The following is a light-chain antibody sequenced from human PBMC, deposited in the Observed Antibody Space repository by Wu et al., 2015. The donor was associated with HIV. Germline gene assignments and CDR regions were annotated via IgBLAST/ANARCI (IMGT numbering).Light chain of an antibody. V-gene: IGKV1-5*03. Sequence: DIQMTQSPSTLSASVGYRVTITCRASQSISNWLAWYQQKPGKAPKLLIYKASHLEGGVPSRFSGSGSGAVFTLTISSLQPEDFATYYCQQYDSYPTFGQGTKVEMK. CDR1: QSISNW. J-gene: IGKJ1*01. CDR2: KAS. CDR3: QQYDSYPT.